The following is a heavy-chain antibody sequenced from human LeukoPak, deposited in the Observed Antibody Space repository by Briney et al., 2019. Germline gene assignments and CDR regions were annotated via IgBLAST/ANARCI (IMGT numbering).Heavy chain of an antibody. CDR2: IYYSGST. CDR1: GGSISSSSYY. D-gene: IGHD3-16*02. V-gene: IGHV4-39*01. J-gene: IGHJ4*02. Sequence: SETLSLTCTVSGGSISSSSYYWGWIRQPPGKGLEWIGSIYYSGSTYYNPSLKSRVTISVDTSKNQFSLKLSSVTAADTAVYYCARSPGYDYVWGSYPIDYWGQGTLVTASS. CDR3: ARSPGYDYVWGSYPIDY.